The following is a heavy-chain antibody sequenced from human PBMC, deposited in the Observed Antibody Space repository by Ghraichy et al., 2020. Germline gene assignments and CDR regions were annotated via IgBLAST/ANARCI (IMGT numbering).Heavy chain of an antibody. CDR2: ISGSGGST. Sequence: GGSLRLSCAASGFTFSRYAMSWVRQAPGKGLEWVSGISGSGGSTYYAVSVKGRFTLSRDNSKNTMYLQMNSLRAEDTAVYYCAKGDWGWNDLTDYWGQGILVTVSS. V-gene: IGHV3-23*01. CDR3: AKGDWGWNDLTDY. CDR1: GFTFSRYA. D-gene: IGHD1-1*01. J-gene: IGHJ4*02.